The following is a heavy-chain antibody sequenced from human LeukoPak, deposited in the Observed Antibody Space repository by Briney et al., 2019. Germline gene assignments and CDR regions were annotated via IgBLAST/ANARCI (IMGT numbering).Heavy chain of an antibody. CDR3: ARDSPYGTAGY. CDR1: GFSFSTND. J-gene: IGHJ4*02. Sequence: PPGGSLKLSCVVSGFSFSTNDMHWVRQATGKGLEWVSGIGAGGDTYYSGSVKGRFTISRENAKDSLYLHMNSPRAEDTAVYYCARDSPYGTAGYWGQGTLVTVSS. CDR2: IGAGGDT. D-gene: IGHD2-8*02. V-gene: IGHV3-13*04.